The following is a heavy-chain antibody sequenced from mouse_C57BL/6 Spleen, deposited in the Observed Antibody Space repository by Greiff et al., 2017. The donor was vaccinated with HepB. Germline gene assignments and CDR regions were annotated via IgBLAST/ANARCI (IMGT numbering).Heavy chain of an antibody. D-gene: IGHD2-5*01. V-gene: IGHV1-50*01. CDR1: GYTFTSYW. Sequence: VQLQQPGAELVKPGASVELSCKASGYTFTSYWMQWVTQRPGQGLEWIGEIDPSDSYTNYNQKFKGKATLTVDTSSSTAYMQLSSLTSEDSAVYYCARSYYINFQFAYWGQVTLVTVSA. CDR2: IDPSDSYT. CDR3: ARSYYINFQFAY. J-gene: IGHJ3*01.